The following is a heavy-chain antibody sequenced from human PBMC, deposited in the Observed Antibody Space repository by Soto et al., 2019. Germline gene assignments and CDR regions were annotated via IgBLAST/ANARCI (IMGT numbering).Heavy chain of an antibody. CDR1: GFTFSNYG. Sequence: QVPLVESGGGVVQPGRSLRLSCAASGFTFSNYGMHWVRQAPGKGLEWVAVISYHGSDKYYADSVKGRFTISRDNSKNTLYLTMDSLRAEDTAVYYCAKDHLTTTVTTVGYWGQGTLVTVPS. V-gene: IGHV3-30*18. D-gene: IGHD4-17*01. CDR3: AKDHLTTTVTTVGY. J-gene: IGHJ4*02. CDR2: ISYHGSDK.